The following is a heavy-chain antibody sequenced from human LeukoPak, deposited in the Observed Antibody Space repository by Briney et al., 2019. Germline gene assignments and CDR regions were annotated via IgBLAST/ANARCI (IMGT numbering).Heavy chain of an antibody. Sequence: SVKFSCKASGGTLSSYAISWVRQAPGQGLEWMGGIIPIFGTANYAQKFQGRVTITTDESTSTAYMELSSLRSEDTAVYYCAKEKVDTAMVTMDYWGQGTLVTVSS. CDR1: GGTLSSYA. CDR3: AKEKVDTAMVTMDY. J-gene: IGHJ4*02. CDR2: IIPIFGTA. V-gene: IGHV1-69*05. D-gene: IGHD5-18*01.